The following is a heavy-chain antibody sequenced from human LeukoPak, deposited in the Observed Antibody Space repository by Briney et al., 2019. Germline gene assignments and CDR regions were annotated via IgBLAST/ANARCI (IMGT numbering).Heavy chain of an antibody. V-gene: IGHV3-73*01. D-gene: IGHD1-26*01. Sequence: GGSLRLSCTASGFTFSASAMHWVRQASGKGLEWVGRIRSKANNYATAYAASVNGRFTISRDDSKNTAYLQMNSLKSEDSAAYYCIRPMGSSTWFDPWGQGTLVTVSS. CDR2: IRSKANNYAT. CDR1: GFTFSASA. J-gene: IGHJ5*02. CDR3: IRPMGSSTWFDP.